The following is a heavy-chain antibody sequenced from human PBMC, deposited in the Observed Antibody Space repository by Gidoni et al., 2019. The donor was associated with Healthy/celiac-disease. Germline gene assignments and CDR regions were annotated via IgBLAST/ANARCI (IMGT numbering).Heavy chain of an antibody. Sequence: EVQLLESGGGLVQPGGSLRLSCAASGFTFSSYAMSWVRQAAGKGLDWGSVISCSGGSTYYADSVKGRFTISRDNSKNTLYLQMNSLRAEDTAVYYCAKDSDDSSGYYRPPDFDYWGQGTLVTVSS. CDR2: ISCSGGST. CDR1: GFTFSSYA. J-gene: IGHJ4*02. D-gene: IGHD3-22*01. CDR3: AKDSDDSSGYYRPPDFDY. V-gene: IGHV3-23*01.